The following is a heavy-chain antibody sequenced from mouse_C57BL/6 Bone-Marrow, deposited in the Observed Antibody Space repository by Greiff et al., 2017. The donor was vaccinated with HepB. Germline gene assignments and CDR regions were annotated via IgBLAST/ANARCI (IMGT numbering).Heavy chain of an antibody. CDR2: ISNGGGST. Sequence: VQLVESGGGLVQPGGSLKLSCAASGFTFSDYYMYWVRQTPEKRLEWVAYISNGGGSTYYPDTVKGRFTISRDNAKNTLYLQMSRLKSEDTAMYYCARQGGYYWYFDVWGTGTTVTVSS. CDR1: GFTFSDYY. V-gene: IGHV5-12*01. J-gene: IGHJ1*03. D-gene: IGHD1-1*02. CDR3: ARQGGYYWYFDV.